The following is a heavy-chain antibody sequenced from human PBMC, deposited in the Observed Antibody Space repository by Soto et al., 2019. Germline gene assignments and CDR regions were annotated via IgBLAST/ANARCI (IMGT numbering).Heavy chain of an antibody. V-gene: IGHV4-31*02. D-gene: IGHD1-20*01. Sequence: PSETRSFTWSVCRVCITSCGFHCSWIRQYRGKGLECIGYIHYSGTTHYSPSVKGRMSSSVDTPKSQFSLRLASVTAAVTAVYFCARVTVRRCSYFNSMDVWRQRTTVTVSS. CDR3: ARVTVRRCSYFNSMDV. CDR2: IHYSGTT. J-gene: IGHJ6*02. CDR1: RVCITSCGFH.